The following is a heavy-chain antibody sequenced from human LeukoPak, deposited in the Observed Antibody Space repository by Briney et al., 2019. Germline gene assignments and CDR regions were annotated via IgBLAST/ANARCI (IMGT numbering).Heavy chain of an antibody. CDR1: GSTFSSYS. V-gene: IGHV3-48*01. J-gene: IGHJ4*02. D-gene: IGHD2-21*02. CDR2: ISSSSSTI. Sequence: PGGSLRLSCAASGSTFSSYSMNWVRQAPGKGLEWVSYISSSSSTIYYADSVKGRFTISRDNAKNSLYLQMNSLRAEDTAVYYCARDIGSDSRGYWGQGTLVTVSS. CDR3: ARDIGSDSRGY.